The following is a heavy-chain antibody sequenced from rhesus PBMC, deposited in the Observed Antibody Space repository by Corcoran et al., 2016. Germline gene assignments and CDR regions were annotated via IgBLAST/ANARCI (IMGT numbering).Heavy chain of an antibody. J-gene: IGHJ4*01. CDR2: IPGSGVRT. V-gene: IGHV4-160*01. CDR3: ARETRTYYFDD. D-gene: IGHD3-9*01. Sequence: QVQLQESGPGLVKPAETLSLTCTVSGGSISSNYWSCVRQPPGQCLEWIARIPGSGVRTDYHPSPTSRVTISTDTSKNEFSLKLSSVTAANTAVYYCARETRTYYFDDWGQGVLVTVSS. CDR1: GGSISSNY.